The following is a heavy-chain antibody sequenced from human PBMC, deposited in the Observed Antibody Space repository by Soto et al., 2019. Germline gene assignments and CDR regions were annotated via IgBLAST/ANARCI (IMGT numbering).Heavy chain of an antibody. CDR1: GFIISSYG. V-gene: IGHV3-30*18. D-gene: IGHD2-15*01. CDR3: AKETYSGPLDY. Sequence: QMQLVESGGGVVQPGRSLRLSCAASGFIISSYGIHWVHQTPAKGLEWMAVISYDGSNKYYADSVKGRFTISRNNSKNTLYLQMNSLRAEVTAVYYCAKETYSGPLDYWGQGTLVTVSS. J-gene: IGHJ4*02. CDR2: ISYDGSNK.